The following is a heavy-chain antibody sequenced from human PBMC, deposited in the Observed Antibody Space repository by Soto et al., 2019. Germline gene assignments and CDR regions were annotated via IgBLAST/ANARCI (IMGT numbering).Heavy chain of an antibody. CDR1: GFTFSSYW. D-gene: IGHD6-6*01. V-gene: IGHV3-74*01. CDR3: TRSGSSPYYYGMDV. CDR2: INSDGSST. Sequence: EVQLVESGGGLVQPGGSLRLSCAASGFTFSSYWMHWVRQAPGKGLVWVSRINSDGSSTNYADSVKGRFTISRDNARNTLFLQMDTLRAEDTAVYYCTRSGSSPYYYGMDVWGQGTTVTASS. J-gene: IGHJ6*02.